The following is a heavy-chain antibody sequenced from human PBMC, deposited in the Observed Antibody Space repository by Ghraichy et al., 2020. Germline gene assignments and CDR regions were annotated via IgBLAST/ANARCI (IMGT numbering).Heavy chain of an antibody. CDR2: MYFSGST. CDR3: ARSSYWSGYSFDY. V-gene: IGHV4-61*01. CDR1: GGSVSSGSYY. J-gene: IGHJ4*02. D-gene: IGHD3-3*01. Sequence: SETLSLTCTVSGGSVSSGSYYWSWIRQPPGKSLEWIGYMYFSGSTNYNPSLKSRVTISVDTSKNQFSLRLSSVTAADTAVYYCARSSYWSGYSFDYWGQGTLVPVSS.